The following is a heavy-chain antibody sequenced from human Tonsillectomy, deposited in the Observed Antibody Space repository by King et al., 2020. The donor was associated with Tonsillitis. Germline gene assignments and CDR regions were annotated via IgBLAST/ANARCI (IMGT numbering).Heavy chain of an antibody. CDR1: GFTFSNYA. CDR2: ICCSGSNT. Sequence: LVESGGGFVQPGGSLRLSCAASGFTFSNYAMSWVRQAPGKGVEGGCTICCSGSNTYFADSVKGRFTISRDNSKKTQYLQMKRLRAEDTAVYYCAKGGEAVAVWFDPWGQGTLVTVSS. D-gene: IGHD6-19*01. CDR3: AKGGEAVAVWFDP. J-gene: IGHJ5*02. V-gene: IGHV3-23*04.